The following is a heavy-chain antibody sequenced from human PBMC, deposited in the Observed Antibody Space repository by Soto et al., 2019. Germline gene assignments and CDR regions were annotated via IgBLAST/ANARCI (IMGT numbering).Heavy chain of an antibody. CDR2: ISAYNGNT. J-gene: IGHJ4*02. CDR3: ARDTPQLGFDY. V-gene: IGHV1-18*04. Sequence: SVNVSCEASRYTFTKYGISWVRQAPGQGLEWMGWISAYNGNTNYAQKLQGRVTMTTDTSTSTAYMELRSLRSDDTAVYYCARDTPQLGFDYWGQGTLVTVSS. D-gene: IGHD3-16*01. CDR1: RYTFTKYG.